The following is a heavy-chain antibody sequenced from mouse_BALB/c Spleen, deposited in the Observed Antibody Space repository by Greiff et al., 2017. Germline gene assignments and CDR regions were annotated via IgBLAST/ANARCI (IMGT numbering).Heavy chain of an antibody. CDR3: TRSSPSMDY. CDR2: IYPSDSYT. V-gene: IGHV1-69*02. CDR1: GYTFTSYW. J-gene: IGHJ4*01. D-gene: IGHD6-1*01. Sequence: QVQLQQPGAELVRPGASVKLSCKASGYTFTSYWINWVKQRPGQGLEWIGNIYPSDSYTNYNQKFKDKATLTVDKSSSTAYMQLSSPTSEDSAVYYCTRSSPSMDYWGQGTSVTVSS.